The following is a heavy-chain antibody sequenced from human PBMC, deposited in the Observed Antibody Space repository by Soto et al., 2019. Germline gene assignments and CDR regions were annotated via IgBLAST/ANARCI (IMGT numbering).Heavy chain of an antibody. CDR1: GGTFSSYA. CDR2: IITIFGTA. Sequence: VQLVQYGAEVKKPGSSVKVSGKASGGTFSSYAINWVRQATVQGLEWMGGIITIFGTANYAQKFQGRVTITADESTSTAYMQLSILRSEDTAVYYCAREIFGFYWYFDFWGRGTLVIVSS. V-gene: IGHV1-69*01. CDR3: AREIFGFYWYFDF. J-gene: IGHJ2*01. D-gene: IGHD3-3*01.